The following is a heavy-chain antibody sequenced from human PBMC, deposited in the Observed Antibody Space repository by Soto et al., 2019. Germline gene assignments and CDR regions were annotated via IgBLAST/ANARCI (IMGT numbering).Heavy chain of an antibody. D-gene: IGHD1-26*01. CDR1: GFTFRRDW. CDR3: SGGVGDAV. CDR2: INQDGTQK. J-gene: IGHJ4*02. V-gene: IGHV3-7*04. Sequence: EEQLVESGGGLVQPGGSLRLSCAISGFTFRRDWMNWVRQAPGKGLEWVAHINQDGTQKYYVDSVKGRFTIFRDNAKNSLYLQMNSLRVEDTGVYYCSGGVGDAVWGQGTLVTVSS.